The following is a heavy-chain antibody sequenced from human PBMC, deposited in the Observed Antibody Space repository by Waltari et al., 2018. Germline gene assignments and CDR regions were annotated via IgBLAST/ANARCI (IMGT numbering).Heavy chain of an antibody. CDR2: ISWNSGSI. D-gene: IGHD3-22*01. J-gene: IGHJ4*02. CDR3: AKSSHDSIGLFDY. V-gene: IGHV3-9*01. Sequence: EVQLVESGGGLVQPGRSLRLSCAASGFTFDDYAMHWVRQAPGKGLEWVSVISWNSGSIVYADSVKGRFTISRYNAKNSLYLQMNSLIAEDTALYYCAKSSHDSIGLFDYWGQGTLVPVSS. CDR1: GFTFDDYA.